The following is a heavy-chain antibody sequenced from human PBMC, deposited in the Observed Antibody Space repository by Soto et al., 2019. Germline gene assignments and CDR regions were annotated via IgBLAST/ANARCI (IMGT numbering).Heavy chain of an antibody. V-gene: IGHV3-9*01. J-gene: IGHJ6*02. CDR2: ISWNSNTI. CDR3: ASDKWELLPFYYYGMDV. Sequence: GGSLRLSCAASGFTFDNYAMHWVRQAPGKGLEWVSGISWNSNTIAYADSVKGRFTISRDNAKNSLYLQMNSLRAEDTAVYYCASDKWELLPFYYYGMDVWGQGTTVTVSS. CDR1: GFTFDNYA. D-gene: IGHD1-26*01.